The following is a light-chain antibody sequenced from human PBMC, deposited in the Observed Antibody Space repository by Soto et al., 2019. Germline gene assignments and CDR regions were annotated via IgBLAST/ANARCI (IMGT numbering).Light chain of an antibody. CDR3: QQYGSSPRT. Sequence: EIVLTQSPGTLSLSPGERPTLSCRASQSVSSSYLAWYQQKPGQAPRLLIYGASSRATGIPDRFSGSGSGTDFTLTISRLEPEDFAAYNCQQYGSSPRTFGHGTKVEIK. J-gene: IGKJ1*01. CDR1: QSVSSSY. V-gene: IGKV3-20*01. CDR2: GAS.